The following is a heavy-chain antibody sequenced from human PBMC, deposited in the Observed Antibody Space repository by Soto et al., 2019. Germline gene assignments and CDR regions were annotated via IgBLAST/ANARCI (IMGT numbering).Heavy chain of an antibody. J-gene: IGHJ4*02. CDR3: ARGLSTAVVAGVGEGYSDY. V-gene: IGHV3-30-3*01. CDR1: GFTFSSYA. D-gene: IGHD2-15*01. Sequence: QPGGSLRLSCAASGFTFSSYAMHWVRQAPGKGLEWVAVISYDGSNKYYADSVKGRFTISRDNSKNTLYLQMNSLRAEDTAVYYCARGLSTAVVAGVGEGYSDYWGQGTLVTVSS. CDR2: ISYDGSNK.